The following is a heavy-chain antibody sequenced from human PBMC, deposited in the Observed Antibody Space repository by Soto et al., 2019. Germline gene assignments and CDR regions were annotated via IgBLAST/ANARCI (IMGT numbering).Heavy chain of an antibody. Sequence: QVQLQESGPGLVKPSQTLSLTCTVSGGSISSGGYYWSWIRQHPGKGLEWIGYIYYSGSTYYNPSLKSRVTISVDTAKNQFSLKLSSVTAADTAVYYCARGPVAYCGGDCYFYWGQGTLVTVSS. V-gene: IGHV4-31*03. J-gene: IGHJ4*02. CDR3: ARGPVAYCGGDCYFY. CDR1: GGSISSGGYY. D-gene: IGHD2-21*02. CDR2: IYYSGST.